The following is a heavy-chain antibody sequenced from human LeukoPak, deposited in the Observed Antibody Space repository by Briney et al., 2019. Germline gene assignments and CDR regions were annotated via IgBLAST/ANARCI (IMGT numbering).Heavy chain of an antibody. CDR2: IYYSGTT. CDR1: GCAITSYY. V-gene: IGHV4-59*01. Sequence: SETLSRTGTGSGCAITSYYWSWIRQRPGKGREWIGNIYYSGTTNYNPSLQSRVTISVDTSKTQFSLKLRSVTAADTAVYYCARDLAAVSWLDPWGQGPLVTVSS. J-gene: IGHJ5*02. CDR3: ARDLAAVSWLDP. D-gene: IGHD6-13*01.